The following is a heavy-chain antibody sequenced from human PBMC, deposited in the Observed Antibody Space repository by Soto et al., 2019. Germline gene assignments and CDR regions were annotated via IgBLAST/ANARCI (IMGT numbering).Heavy chain of an antibody. Sequence: SETLSLTCSVSGGSISSVGHYWTWIRQQPGKGLEWIGYIYYSGSTDYNPSLKSRVTISVDRSKNQFSLNLSSVTAADTAIYYCARESGGYDSSTRYGLDVWGQGTTVTVPS. D-gene: IGHD6-25*01. V-gene: IGHV4-31*03. CDR2: IYYSGST. J-gene: IGHJ6*02. CDR3: ARESGGYDSSTRYGLDV. CDR1: GGSISSVGHY.